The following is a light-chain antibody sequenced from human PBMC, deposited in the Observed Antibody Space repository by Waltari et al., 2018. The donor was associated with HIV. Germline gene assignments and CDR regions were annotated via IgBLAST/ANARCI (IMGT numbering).Light chain of an antibody. J-gene: IGLJ3*02. CDR3: QSRDEDGIWV. CDR1: SLPKDV. V-gene: IGLV3-25*03. CDR2: NDK. Sequence: SYGMTQATSVSVSPGQTAKITCSIGSLPKDVSSWYRQRPGQAPMLLISNDKEAASGIPDLISGARSRTTVTLTINGVQAEDEADYYCQSRDEDGIWVFGGGTKLTVL.